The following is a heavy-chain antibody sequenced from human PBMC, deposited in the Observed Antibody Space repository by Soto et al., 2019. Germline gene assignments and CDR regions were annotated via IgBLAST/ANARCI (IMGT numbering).Heavy chain of an antibody. J-gene: IGHJ5*02. Sequence: QISLKESGPTLVKPTQTLTLTCTFSGFSLSTSGVGVGWIRQPPGKGLEWLALIYWADDKRYSPSLKNRLTITKDTSKNQVVLTMTNMDPVDTATYFCAHRSYYYDSSSYGGHNWFDPWGHGTLVTVSS. V-gene: IGHV2-5*02. CDR2: IYWADDK. D-gene: IGHD3-22*01. CDR1: GFSLSTSGVG. CDR3: AHRSYYYDSSSYGGHNWFDP.